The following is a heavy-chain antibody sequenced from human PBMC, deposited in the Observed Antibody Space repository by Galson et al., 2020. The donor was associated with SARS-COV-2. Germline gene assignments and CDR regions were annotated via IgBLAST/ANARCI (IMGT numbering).Heavy chain of an antibody. J-gene: IGHJ4*02. D-gene: IGHD5-12*01. CDR3: ARHPLLDGYNGDDY. V-gene: IGHV5-51*01. CDR1: GYSFSKFW. Sequence: GESLKISCEVSGYSFSKFWIGWVRQKTGKGLEWMGIIYPGDSDVKYSPSFQGQVTISADKSISTIYLQWNSLKASDTAMYYCARHPLLDGYNGDDYWGQGTLVTVSS. CDR2: IYPGDSDV.